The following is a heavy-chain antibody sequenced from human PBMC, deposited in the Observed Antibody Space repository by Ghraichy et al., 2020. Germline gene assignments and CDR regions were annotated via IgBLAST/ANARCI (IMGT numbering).Heavy chain of an antibody. CDR2: IKQDGSEK. CDR1: GFTFSSYW. V-gene: IGHV3-7*01. J-gene: IGHJ6*02. CDR3: SRGGGAGTPVLYHMDV. Sequence: GESLNISCAASGFTFSSYWMSWVRQAPGKGLEWVANIKQDGSEKYYVDSVKGRFTISRNNAKNSLYLQMNSLRAEDTAVYYCSRGGGAGTPVLYHMDVWGLGTTVTVSS. D-gene: IGHD6-19*01.